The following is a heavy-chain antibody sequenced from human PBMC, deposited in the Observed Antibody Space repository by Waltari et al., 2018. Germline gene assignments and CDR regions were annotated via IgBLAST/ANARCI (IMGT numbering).Heavy chain of an antibody. CDR1: GGSLRDYS. CDR3: ARDLSPYYYDSIRYFQH. Sequence: QVQLQQWCAGLLKRSENLSLTCAVYGGSLRDYSWSWIRQPPGKGLGWIGEFKRSGITNYNPAPKSRLTISLDTSKNQVSLKLSSVTAADTAVYYCARDLSPYYYDSIRYFQHWGQGTLVTVSS. J-gene: IGHJ1*01. D-gene: IGHD3-22*01. V-gene: IGHV4-34*01. CDR2: FKRSGIT.